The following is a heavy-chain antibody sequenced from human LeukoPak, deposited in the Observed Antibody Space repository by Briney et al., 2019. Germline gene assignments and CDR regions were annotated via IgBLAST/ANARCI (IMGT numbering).Heavy chain of an antibody. D-gene: IGHD6-19*01. V-gene: IGHV1-69*04. CDR2: LIPILGIA. CDR1: GGTFSSYA. J-gene: IGHJ6*02. Sequence: SVKVSCKASGGTFSSYAISWVRQAPGQGREWMGRLIPILGIANYAQKFEGRVTITADKSTSTAYMELKSLRSDDTAVYYCARLHSSGWPLECMDVWGQGTTVTVSS. CDR3: ARLHSSGWPLECMDV.